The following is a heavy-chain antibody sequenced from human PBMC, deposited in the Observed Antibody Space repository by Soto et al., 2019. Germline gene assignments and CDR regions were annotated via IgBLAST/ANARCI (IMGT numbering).Heavy chain of an antibody. CDR1: GGSISGSY. CDR2: VYYTGST. V-gene: IGHV4-59*01. Sequence: SETLSLTCSVSGGSISGSYWSWIRQSPGKGLEWLGYVYYTGSTNYSPSLRSRVSISVDTSKNEFSLRLSSVTAADTAVYFCARSVAVPGAHIDYWGQGTQVIVSS. J-gene: IGHJ4*02. CDR3: ARSVAVPGAHIDY. D-gene: IGHD6-19*01.